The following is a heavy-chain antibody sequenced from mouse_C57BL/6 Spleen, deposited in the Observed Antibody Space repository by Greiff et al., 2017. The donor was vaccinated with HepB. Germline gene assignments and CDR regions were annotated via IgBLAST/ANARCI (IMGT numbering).Heavy chain of an antibody. CDR1: CYSFTGYY. Sequence: DVKLQESGPELVKPGASVKISCKASCYSFTGYYMNWVKQSPEKSLEWIGEINPSTGGTTYNQKFKAKATLTVDKSSSTAYMQLKSLTSEDSAVYYCALLLRYQAWFAYWGQGTLVTVSA. CDR2: INPSTGGT. D-gene: IGHD1-1*01. CDR3: ALLLRYQAWFAY. V-gene: IGHV1-42*01. J-gene: IGHJ3*01.